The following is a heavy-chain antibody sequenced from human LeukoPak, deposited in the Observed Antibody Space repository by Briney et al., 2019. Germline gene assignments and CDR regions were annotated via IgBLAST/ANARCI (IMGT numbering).Heavy chain of an antibody. J-gene: IGHJ4*02. V-gene: IGHV3-49*04. CDR3: TRDLLASSGLYYFDY. CDR1: GFTFCDYA. Sequence: GGSLRLSCTASGFTFCDYAMSWVRQAPGKGLEWVGFIRSKAYGGTTEYAASVKGRFTISRDDSKSIAYLQMNSLKTEDTAVYYCTRDLLASSGLYYFDYWGQGTLVTVSS. CDR2: IRSKAYGGTT. D-gene: IGHD3-22*01.